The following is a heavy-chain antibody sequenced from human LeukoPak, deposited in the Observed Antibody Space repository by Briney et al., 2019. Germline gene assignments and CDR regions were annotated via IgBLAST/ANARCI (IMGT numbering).Heavy chain of an antibody. CDR3: AKQRTSKGVARSYFDY. V-gene: IGHV3-23*01. CDR2: ISGSGGST. J-gene: IGHJ4*02. D-gene: IGHD1-1*01. Sequence: GVSLRLSCAASGFTFSSYAMSWVRQAPGKGLEWVSAISGSGGSTYYADSVKGRFTISRDNSKNTLYLQMNSLRAEDTAVYYCAKQRTSKGVARSYFDYWGQGTLVTVSS. CDR1: GFTFSSYA.